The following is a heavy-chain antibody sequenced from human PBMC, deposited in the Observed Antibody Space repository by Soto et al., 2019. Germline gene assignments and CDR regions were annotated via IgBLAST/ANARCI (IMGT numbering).Heavy chain of an antibody. D-gene: IGHD3-9*01. CDR2: ISSNGGST. CDR3: VGSYDILTGYYAIYYYYGMDV. J-gene: IGHJ6*02. CDR1: GFTFSSYA. Sequence: GGSLRLSCSASGFTFSSYAMHWVRQAPGKGLEYVSAISSNGGSTYYADSVKGRFTISRDNSKNTLYLQMSSLRAEDTAVYYCVGSYDILTGYYAIYYYYGMDVWGQGTTVTVSS. V-gene: IGHV3-64D*08.